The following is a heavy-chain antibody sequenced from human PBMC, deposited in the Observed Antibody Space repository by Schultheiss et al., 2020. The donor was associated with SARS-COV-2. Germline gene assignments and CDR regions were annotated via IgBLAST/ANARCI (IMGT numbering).Heavy chain of an antibody. J-gene: IGHJ3*02. CDR3: ARLDSSHDAFDI. CDR1: GGSFSGYY. CDR2: IYYSGST. D-gene: IGHD6-19*01. V-gene: IGHV4-34*11. Sequence: SQTLSLTCAVYGGSFSGYYWSWIRQPPGKGLEWIGYIYYSGSTNYNPSLKSRVTMSVDTSKNQFSLKLSSVTAADTAVYYCARLDSSHDAFDIWGQGTMVTVSS.